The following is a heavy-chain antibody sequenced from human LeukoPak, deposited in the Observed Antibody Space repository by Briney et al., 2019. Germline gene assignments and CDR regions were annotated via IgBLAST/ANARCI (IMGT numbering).Heavy chain of an antibody. V-gene: IGHV3-21*01. D-gene: IGHD3-22*01. CDR2: ISSSSSYI. CDR3: ARDRWYYYDSSGYSVDY. CDR1: GFTFSSYS. J-gene: IGHJ4*02. Sequence: GGSLRLSCAASGFTFSSYSMNWVRQAPGKGLEWVSSISSSSSYIYYADSVKGRLTISRDNAKNSLYLHMNSLRAEDTAVYYCARDRWYYYDSSGYSVDYWGQGTLVTVSS.